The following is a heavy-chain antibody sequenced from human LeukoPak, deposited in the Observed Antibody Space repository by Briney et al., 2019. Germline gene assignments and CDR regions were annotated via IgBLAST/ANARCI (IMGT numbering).Heavy chain of an antibody. Sequence: SETLSLTCTVSGGSISSSSYYWSWIRQPPGKGLEWIGYIYYSGSTNYNPSLKSRVTISVDTSKNQFSLKLSSVTAADTAVYYCARAPITGTLFDYWGQGTLVTVSS. D-gene: IGHD1-7*01. J-gene: IGHJ4*02. CDR1: GGSISSSSYY. CDR2: IYYSGST. CDR3: ARAPITGTLFDY. V-gene: IGHV4-61*01.